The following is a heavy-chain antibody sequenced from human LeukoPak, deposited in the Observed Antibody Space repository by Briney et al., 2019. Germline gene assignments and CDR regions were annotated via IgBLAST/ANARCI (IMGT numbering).Heavy chain of an antibody. Sequence: ASVKVSCKASGYTFTGYYMHWVRQAPGQGLEWMGWINPNSGGTNYAQKFQGRVTMTRDTSISTAYMELSRLRSDDTAVYYCARLRELPGGRWFDPWGQGTLVTVSS. CDR1: GYTFTGYY. CDR3: ARLRELPGGRWFDP. D-gene: IGHD1-26*01. CDR2: INPNSGGT. V-gene: IGHV1-2*02. J-gene: IGHJ5*02.